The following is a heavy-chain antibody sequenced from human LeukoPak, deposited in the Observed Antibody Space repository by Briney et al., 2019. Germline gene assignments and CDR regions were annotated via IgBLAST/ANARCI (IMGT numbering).Heavy chain of an antibody. CDR2: IYYSGST. CDR1: GGSISSYY. Sequence: SETLSLTCTVSGGSISSYYWSWIRQPPGKGLEWLGYIYYSGSTNYNPSLKSRVTISVDTSKNQFSLKLSSVTAADTAVYYCARLHDYGDYYWFDPWGQGTLVTVSS. V-gene: IGHV4-59*01. J-gene: IGHJ5*02. D-gene: IGHD4-17*01. CDR3: ARLHDYGDYYWFDP.